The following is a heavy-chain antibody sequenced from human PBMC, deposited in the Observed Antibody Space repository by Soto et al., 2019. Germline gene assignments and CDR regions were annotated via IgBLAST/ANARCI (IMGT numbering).Heavy chain of an antibody. CDR3: AKVEPLYYYDSSGAIDY. CDR2: ISGSGGST. V-gene: IGHV3-23*01. CDR1: GFTFSSYA. J-gene: IGHJ4*02. D-gene: IGHD3-22*01. Sequence: GGSLRLSCAASGFTFSSYAMSWVRQAPGKGLEWVSAISGSGGSTYYADSVKGRFTISRDNSKNTLYLQMNSLRAEDTAVYYCAKVEPLYYYDSSGAIDYWGQGTLVTVSS.